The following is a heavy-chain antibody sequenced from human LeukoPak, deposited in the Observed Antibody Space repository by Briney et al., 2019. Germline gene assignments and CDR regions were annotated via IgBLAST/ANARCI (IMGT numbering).Heavy chain of an antibody. CDR3: ARGWSSSSYFGY. J-gene: IGHJ4*02. CDR1: GITFSANY. D-gene: IGHD6-6*01. V-gene: IGHV3-66*01. Sequence: GGSLRLPCAASGITFSANYWNWVRQAPGKGLEWVSVISSGGSTSYADSVKGRFTISRDNSKNTLYLQMNSLRAEDTAVYYCARGWSSSSYFGYWGQGTLVTVSS. CDR2: ISSGGST.